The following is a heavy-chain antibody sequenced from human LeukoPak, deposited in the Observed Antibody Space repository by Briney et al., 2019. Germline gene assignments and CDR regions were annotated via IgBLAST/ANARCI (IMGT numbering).Heavy chain of an antibody. CDR2: IYYSGST. CDR3: ARVGVTIFAGWFDP. Sequence: PSETLSLTCTVSGGSISSYYWSWIRQPPGKGLEWIGYIYYSGSTNYNPSLKSRVTISVDTSKNQFSLKLSSVTAADTAVYYCARVGVTIFAGWFDPWGQGTLVTVSS. CDR1: GGSISSYY. J-gene: IGHJ5*02. V-gene: IGHV4-59*01. D-gene: IGHD3-3*01.